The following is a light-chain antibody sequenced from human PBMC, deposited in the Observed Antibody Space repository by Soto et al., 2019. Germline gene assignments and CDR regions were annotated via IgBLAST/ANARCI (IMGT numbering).Light chain of an antibody. CDR2: DVS. Sequence: QSALTQPASVSGSPGQSITISCTGTSSDVGGYNYVSWYQQHPGKAPKLIIYDVSNRPSGVSNRFSGSKSGRTASLTISGLQAEDEDDYYCSSYTNSGSVVFGGGTKVTVL. V-gene: IGLV2-14*03. J-gene: IGLJ2*01. CDR3: SSYTNSGSVV. CDR1: SSDVGGYNY.